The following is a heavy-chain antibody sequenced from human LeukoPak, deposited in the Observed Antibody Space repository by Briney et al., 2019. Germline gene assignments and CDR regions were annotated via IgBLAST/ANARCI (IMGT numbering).Heavy chain of an antibody. J-gene: IGHJ4*02. D-gene: IGHD6-13*01. CDR1: GYTVTSYY. V-gene: IGHV1-46*01. Sequence: ASVKVSWKASGYTVTSYYVHCVRQAPGQGLEWMGIINPRGGTTTYAQKFQGRVTMTRDMSMSTVFMELSSLRSDDTAIYYCASSTPTGIVALDYWGQGTLVTVSS. CDR2: INPRGGTT. CDR3: ASSTPTGIVALDY.